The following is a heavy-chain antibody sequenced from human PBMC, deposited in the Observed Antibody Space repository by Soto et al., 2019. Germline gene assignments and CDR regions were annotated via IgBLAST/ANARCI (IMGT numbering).Heavy chain of an antibody. Sequence: ASVKVSCKASGYPLTAKYLHWVRQAPGQGLEWMGWINPSSGGTKEAQKFRGRVTMTRDTSIGAAYMELSRLTSDDTAVYYCAKGGSSWTEWFDPWGQGTLVTVSS. V-gene: IGHV1-2*02. CDR1: GYPLTAKY. CDR2: INPSSGGT. CDR3: AKGGSSWTEWFDP. J-gene: IGHJ5*02. D-gene: IGHD6-13*01.